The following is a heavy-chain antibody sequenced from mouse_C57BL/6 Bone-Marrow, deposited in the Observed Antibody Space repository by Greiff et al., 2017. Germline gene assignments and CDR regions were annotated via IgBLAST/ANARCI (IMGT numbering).Heavy chain of an antibody. J-gene: IGHJ2*01. V-gene: IGHV1-9*01. CDR2: ILPGSGDT. D-gene: IGHD2-3*01. CDR3: AFCDGYPYYFDY. CDR1: GYTFTGYW. Sequence: QVQLQQSGAELMKPGASVKLSCKATGYTFTGYWIEWVKQRPGHGLEWIGEILPGSGDTNYNEKFKGKATFTADTSSNTAYMLLSSLTTEDSAIYYCAFCDGYPYYFDYWGQGTTLTVSS.